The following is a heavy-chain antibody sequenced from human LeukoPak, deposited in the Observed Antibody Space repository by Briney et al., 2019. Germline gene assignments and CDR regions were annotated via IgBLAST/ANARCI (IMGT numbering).Heavy chain of an antibody. CDR1: GFTFSNYA. CDR2: ISGSGDST. J-gene: IGHJ3*02. V-gene: IGHV3-23*01. CDR3: AKDLEDYYDSSGYEPVLFDI. D-gene: IGHD3-22*01. Sequence: GGSLRLSCAASGFTFSNYAMSWVRQAPGKGLEWVSDISGSGDSTNYADSVKGRFTISRDNSKNTLYLQMNSLRAEDTAIYYCAKDLEDYYDSSGYEPVLFDIWGQGTMVTVSS.